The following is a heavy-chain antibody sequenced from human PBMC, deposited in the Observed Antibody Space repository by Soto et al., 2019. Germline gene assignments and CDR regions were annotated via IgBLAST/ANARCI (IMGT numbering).Heavy chain of an antibody. CDR2: ISSDGSNK. CDR1: GFTLMSHA. J-gene: IGHJ5*02. Sequence: GGSLRLSCAASGFTLMSHAFHWVRQAPGKGLEWVSVISSDGSNKYYTESVKGRFTISRDISKNTLYLQMNSLRLEDTAVYYCASDPEIRMQLWSYFDLWGQGTLVTVSS. CDR3: ASDPEIRMQLWSYFDL. V-gene: IGHV3-30-3*01. D-gene: IGHD5-18*01.